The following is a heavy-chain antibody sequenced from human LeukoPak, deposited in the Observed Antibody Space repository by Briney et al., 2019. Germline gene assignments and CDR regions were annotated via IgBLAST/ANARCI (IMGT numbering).Heavy chain of an antibody. J-gene: IGHJ6*02. CDR1: GCSFTSNW. D-gene: IGHD2-2*02. Sequence: GESLKISCKGSGCSFTSNWIGWVRQVPGKGLEWMGIIYPGDSETTYSPSLQGQVTISADKSISTAYMQWSSLKASDTAIYYCARVTGYCTTTRCHTYYYYGMDVWGQGTTVTVSS. CDR2: IYPGDSET. CDR3: ARVTGYCTTTRCHTYYYYGMDV. V-gene: IGHV5-51*01.